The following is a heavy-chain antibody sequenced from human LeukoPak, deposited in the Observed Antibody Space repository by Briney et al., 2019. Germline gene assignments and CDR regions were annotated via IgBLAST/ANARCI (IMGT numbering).Heavy chain of an antibody. CDR2: IYYSGST. D-gene: IGHD6-13*01. J-gene: IGHJ5*02. CDR1: GGSISSSSYY. Sequence: SETLSLTCTVSGGSISSSSYYWGWIRQSPGKGLEWIGSIYYSGSTYYNPSLKGRATISVDTPKNQFFLNLSSVTAADTAVYYCARSRGIAAAGRFDPWGQGTLVTVSS. V-gene: IGHV4-39*01. CDR3: ARSRGIAAAGRFDP.